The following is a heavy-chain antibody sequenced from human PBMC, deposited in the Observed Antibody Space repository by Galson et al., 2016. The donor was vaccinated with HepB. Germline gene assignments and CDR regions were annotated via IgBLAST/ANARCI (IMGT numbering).Heavy chain of an antibody. CDR1: GFNLRKYT. CDR3: VCLEPRDWSFDL. Sequence: SLRLSCAASGFNLRKYTMHWVCQTPGKGLEWAAGIWYDGSKKYYADSVQGRFTISRDNYRNMLFLEVNSLRAEDTAVYYCVCLEPRDWSFDLWGRGTLVTVSS. V-gene: IGHV3-33*01. J-gene: IGHJ2*01. CDR2: IWYDGSKK. D-gene: IGHD5/OR15-5a*01.